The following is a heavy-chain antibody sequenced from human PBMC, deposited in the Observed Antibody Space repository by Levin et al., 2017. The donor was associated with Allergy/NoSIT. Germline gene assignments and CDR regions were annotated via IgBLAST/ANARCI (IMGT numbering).Heavy chain of an antibody. CDR2: IKQDGSER. D-gene: IGHD2-21*02. CDR1: GFSFSTFW. J-gene: IGHJ3*02. V-gene: IGHV3-7*01. Sequence: GGSLRLSCAASGFSFSTFWMTWVRQAPGKGLEWVANIKQDGSERYYGDSLKGRFTISRDNAENSLYLQMNSLRAEDTAVYYCARSVFLNCGGACYPHAGDSFDMWGQGTLVTVSS. CDR3: ARSVFLNCGGACYPHAGDSFDM.